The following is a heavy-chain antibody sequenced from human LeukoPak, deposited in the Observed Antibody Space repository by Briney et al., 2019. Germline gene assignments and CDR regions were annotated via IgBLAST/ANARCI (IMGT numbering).Heavy chain of an antibody. CDR3: AREDRLDAFDI. CDR1: GGTFSVYA. Sequence: GASVKVSCKTSGGTFSVYAICWVRQAPGQGLQWMGRVVPMSGATNYAQKFQGRLTILADKSTNTAYMELSRLRSDDTAVYYCAREDRLDAFDIWGQGTLVTVS. J-gene: IGHJ3*02. V-gene: IGHV1-69*06. D-gene: IGHD5-12*01. CDR2: VVPMSGAT.